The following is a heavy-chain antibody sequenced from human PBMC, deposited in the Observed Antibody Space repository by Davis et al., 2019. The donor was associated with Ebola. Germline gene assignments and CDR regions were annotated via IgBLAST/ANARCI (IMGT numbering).Heavy chain of an antibody. CDR2: IYSTGGN. CDR1: GGSIISSSYS. CDR3: ASSFWALFSFDN. Sequence: SETLSLTCTVSGGSIISSSYSWGWIRQPPGKGLEWIGSIYSTGGNYYNPSLESRVTISVDTSKNQVSLKLTSVTAADTALYYCASSFWALFSFDNWGQGTLVTVSS. J-gene: IGHJ4*02. V-gene: IGHV4-39*07. D-gene: IGHD3-3*01.